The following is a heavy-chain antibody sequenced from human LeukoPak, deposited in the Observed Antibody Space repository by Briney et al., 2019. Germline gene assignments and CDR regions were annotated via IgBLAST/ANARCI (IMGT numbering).Heavy chain of an antibody. V-gene: IGHV3-7*02. J-gene: IGHJ4*02. Sequence: QPGGSLRLSCAASGFTFSNYWMSWVRQAPGTGLEWVAQIKEDGGEKYYVDSVKGRFTISRDNAKNSLYLQMNSLRAEDTAVYYCARSFYDILIGYYQYFDYWGQGTLVTVSS. D-gene: IGHD3-9*01. CDR2: IKEDGGEK. CDR1: GFTFSNYW. CDR3: ARSFYDILIGYYQYFDY.